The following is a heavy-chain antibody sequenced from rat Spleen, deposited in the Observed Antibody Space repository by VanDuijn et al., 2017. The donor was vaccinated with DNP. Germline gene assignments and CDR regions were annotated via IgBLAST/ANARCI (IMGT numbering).Heavy chain of an antibody. J-gene: IGHJ2*01. CDR1: GITFSDHN. D-gene: IGHD1-4*01. CDR3: AGRPPPTRGPFDY. V-gene: IGHV5-7*01. Sequence: EVQLVESGGGLVQPGRSLKLSCAVSGITFSDHNMAWVRQGPKKGLEWVATISYDGSDTYYRDSMKGRFTISRDNAKSTLYLQMDSLRSEDTATYFCAGRPPPTRGPFDYWGQGVTVTVSS. CDR2: ISYDGSDT.